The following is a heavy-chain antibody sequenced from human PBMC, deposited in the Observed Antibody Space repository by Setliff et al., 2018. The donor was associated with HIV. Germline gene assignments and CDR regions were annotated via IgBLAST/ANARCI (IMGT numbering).Heavy chain of an antibody. CDR3: ARDLSGTYTKDDDALDI. D-gene: IGHD1-26*01. V-gene: IGHV3-74*01. Sequence: GGSLRLSCAASGFTFSSYWMHWVRQAPGKGLVWVFGMNSDGSSTRYADSVRGRFTISRDNAKNTIFLQMNSLRVEDTAMYFCARDLSGTYTKDDDALDIWGQGTMVTVSS. J-gene: IGHJ3*02. CDR1: GFTFSSYW. CDR2: MNSDGSST.